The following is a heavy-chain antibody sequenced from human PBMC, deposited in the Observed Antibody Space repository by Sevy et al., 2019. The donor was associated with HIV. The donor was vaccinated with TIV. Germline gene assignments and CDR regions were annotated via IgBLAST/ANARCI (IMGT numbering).Heavy chain of an antibody. Sequence: GGSLRLSCAASGFSFSAYWMAWVRQAPGKGLEWVANLNQDGSEKYPVDSVKGRFTISRDNAKNSLYLQMNSGRVEDTGIYYCATDACRSLVNWGRGTMVTVSS. CDR3: ATDACRSLVN. D-gene: IGHD6-6*01. J-gene: IGHJ3*01. CDR1: GFSFSAYW. CDR2: LNQDGSEK. V-gene: IGHV3-7*01.